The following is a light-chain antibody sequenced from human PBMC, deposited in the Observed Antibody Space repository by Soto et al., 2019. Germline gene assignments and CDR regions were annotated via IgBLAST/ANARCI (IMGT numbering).Light chain of an antibody. CDR2: AAS. J-gene: IGKJ1*01. V-gene: IGKV1-12*01. CDR1: QDIDGR. CDR3: LQVYSFPRT. Sequence: DIQMTQSPSSVSASVGDRITITCRASQDIDGRLAWFQQKPGKAPQYLIQAASILQSGVPSRFSGSGSGTEFILTINNLQPEDFASYECLQVYSFPRTFGLGTKVEI.